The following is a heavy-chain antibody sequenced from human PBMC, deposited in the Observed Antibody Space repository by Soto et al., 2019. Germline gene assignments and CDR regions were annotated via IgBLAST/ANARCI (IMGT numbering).Heavy chain of an antibody. J-gene: IGHJ4*02. D-gene: IGHD2-21*02. Sequence: SETLSLTCAVYGGSFSGYYWSWIRQPPGKGLEWIGEINHSGSTNYNPSLKSRVTISVDTSKNQFSLKLSSVTAADTAVYYCARGRFGHIVVVTATPFDYWGQGTLVTVSS. CDR1: GGSFSGYY. V-gene: IGHV4-34*01. CDR2: INHSGST. CDR3: ARGRFGHIVVVTATPFDY.